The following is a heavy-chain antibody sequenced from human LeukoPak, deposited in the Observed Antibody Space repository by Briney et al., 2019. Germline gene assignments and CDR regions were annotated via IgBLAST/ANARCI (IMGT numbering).Heavy chain of an antibody. CDR2: ISYSGST. Sequence: TSETLSLTCSVSGDSISNYWWSWIRQPPGKGVEWIGYISYSGSTKYNRSLKSRVTIAADTSRNHFSLKLSSATAADAAVYFCARHLSTTSWDHSFDYWGQGTLVTVSS. V-gene: IGHV4-59*08. CDR3: ARHLSTTSWDHSFDY. D-gene: IGHD2-2*01. J-gene: IGHJ4*02. CDR1: GDSISNYW.